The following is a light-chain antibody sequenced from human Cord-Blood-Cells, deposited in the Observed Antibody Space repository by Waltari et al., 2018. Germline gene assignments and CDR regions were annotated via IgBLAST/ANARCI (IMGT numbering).Light chain of an antibody. J-gene: IGKJ4*01. CDR3: QQRSNWLT. CDR1: QSVSSY. V-gene: IGKV3-11*01. CDR2: DAS. Sequence: EIVLTQPPATLSLSPGERATLSCRASQSVSSYLAWYQQKPGQAPRLLIYDASNRATGIPARFSGSGSGTDFTRTISSLEPEDFAVYYCQQRSNWLTFGGGTKVEIK.